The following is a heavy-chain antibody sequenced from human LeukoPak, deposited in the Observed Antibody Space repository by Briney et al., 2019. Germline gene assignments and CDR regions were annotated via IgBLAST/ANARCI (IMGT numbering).Heavy chain of an antibody. CDR2: ISYDGSNK. CDR1: GFTFSSYA. CDR3: ARDRTYYGSGSSPFDP. D-gene: IGHD3-10*01. V-gene: IGHV3-30*04. Sequence: GRSMRLSCAASGFTFSSYAMHWVRQAPGKGLEWVAVISYDGSNKYYADSVKGRFTISRDNSKNTLYLQMNSLRAEDTAVYYCARDRTYYGSGSSPFDPWGQGTLVTVSS. J-gene: IGHJ5*02.